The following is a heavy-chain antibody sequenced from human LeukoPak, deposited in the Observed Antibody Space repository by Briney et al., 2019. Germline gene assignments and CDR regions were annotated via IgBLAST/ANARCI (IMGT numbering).Heavy chain of an antibody. J-gene: IGHJ6*03. CDR3: AKGRSGSGWYVGYYYYYMDV. V-gene: IGHV3-30*18. Sequence: GGSLRLSCAASGFTFSSYGMHWVRQAPGKGLEWVAVISYDGSNKYYADSVKGRFTTSRDNSKNTLYLQMNSLRAEDTAVYYCAKGRSGSGWYVGYYYYYMDVWGKGTTVTVSS. D-gene: IGHD6-19*01. CDR2: ISYDGSNK. CDR1: GFTFSSYG.